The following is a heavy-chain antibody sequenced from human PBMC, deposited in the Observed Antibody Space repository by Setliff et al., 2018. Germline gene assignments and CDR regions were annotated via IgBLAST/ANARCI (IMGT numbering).Heavy chain of an antibody. Sequence: SETLSLTCTVSGVSIRSYYWSWIRQPPGKGLEWIGYIFYSGSSNYNPSLQSRVSISVDTSKNQLSLKLDSLTAADTAVYFCARLPRTVTHFDYWGQGALVT. CDR3: ARLPRTVTHFDY. CDR2: IFYSGSS. CDR1: GVSIRSYY. V-gene: IGHV4-59*01. J-gene: IGHJ4*02. D-gene: IGHD4-17*01.